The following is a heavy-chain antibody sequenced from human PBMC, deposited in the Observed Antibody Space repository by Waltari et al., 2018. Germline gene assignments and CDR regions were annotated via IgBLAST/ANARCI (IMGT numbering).Heavy chain of an antibody. CDR3: TTDQGDSYTFYSFDY. CDR1: GFTFSNTW. CDR2: SKTQSDGGGAT. V-gene: IGHV3-15*01. Sequence: EVQLVESGGGLVNPGGSLRLSCAASGFTFSNTWMDWVRQAPGKGLEGIARSKTQSDGGGATYYAAPVTGRFTVSRDDSKNMLYLQMSSLKTEDTAMYYCTTDQGDSYTFYSFDYWGQGTLVTVSS. D-gene: IGHD3-16*02. J-gene: IGHJ4*02.